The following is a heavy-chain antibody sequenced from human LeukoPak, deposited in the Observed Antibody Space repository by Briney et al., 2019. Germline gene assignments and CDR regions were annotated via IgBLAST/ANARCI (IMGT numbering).Heavy chain of an antibody. D-gene: IGHD3-22*01. V-gene: IGHV4-31*03. CDR1: GDSISSGGYY. Sequence: SETLSLTCTVSGDSISSGGYYWSWIRQLPRKGLHWMGYIYYSGSTYYNPSLESRVIISVDTSKNQFSLKLSSVTAADTAVYFCARPGYDSSDYYKPFDHWGQGTLVTVSS. J-gene: IGHJ4*02. CDR3: ARPGYDSSDYYKPFDH. CDR2: IYYSGST.